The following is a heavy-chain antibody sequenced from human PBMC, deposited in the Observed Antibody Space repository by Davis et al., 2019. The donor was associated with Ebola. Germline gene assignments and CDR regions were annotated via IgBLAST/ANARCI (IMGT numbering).Heavy chain of an antibody. Sequence: ASVKVSCKASGYTFTSYYMHWVRQAPGQGLEWMGIINPSGGSTSYAQKFQGRVTMTRDTSTSTVYMELSSLRSEDTAVYYCARDVRPYYYDSSGSNWFDPWGQGTLVTVSS. V-gene: IGHV1-46*01. D-gene: IGHD3-22*01. CDR3: ARDVRPYYYDSSGSNWFDP. CDR1: GYTFTSYY. CDR2: INPSGGST. J-gene: IGHJ5*02.